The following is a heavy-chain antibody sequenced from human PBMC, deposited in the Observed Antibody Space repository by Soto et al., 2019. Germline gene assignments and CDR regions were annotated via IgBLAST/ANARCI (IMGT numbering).Heavy chain of an antibody. Sequence: SETLSLTCAVYGGSFSGYYWSWIRQPPGKGLEWIGEINHSGSTNYNPSLKSRVTISVDTSKNQFSLKLSSVTAADTAVYYCARGSRGWYGIPYNWFDPWGQGTQVTVSS. CDR3: ARGSRGWYGIPYNWFDP. J-gene: IGHJ5*02. D-gene: IGHD6-19*01. CDR1: GGSFSGYY. CDR2: INHSGST. V-gene: IGHV4-34*01.